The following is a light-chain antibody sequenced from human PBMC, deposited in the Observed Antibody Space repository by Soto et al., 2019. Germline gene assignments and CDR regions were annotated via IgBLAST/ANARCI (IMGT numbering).Light chain of an antibody. V-gene: IGKV1-5*03. J-gene: IGKJ1*01. CDR2: KAS. CDR3: QQYNRYCT. Sequence: DIQMTQSPSTLSASVGDRVTITCRASQSISSWLAWYQQKPGKAPKLLIYKASSLESGVPSRFSGSGSGTEFTLTISSLQPDDFATYYCQQYNRYCTFGQGTKV. CDR1: QSISSW.